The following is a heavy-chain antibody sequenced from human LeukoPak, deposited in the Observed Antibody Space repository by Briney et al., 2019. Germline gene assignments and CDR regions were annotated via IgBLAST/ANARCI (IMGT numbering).Heavy chain of an antibody. V-gene: IGHV3-48*03. D-gene: IGHD1-1*01. CDR1: GFTFRSYE. Sequence: PGGSLRLSCAASGFTFRSYEMNWVRQAPGKGLEWVSYISNSGSTIYHADSVKGRFTISRDNAKNSLYLQMSSLRTEDTALYYCAKDFQYTTGSYWGRFDYWGQGTLVTVSS. J-gene: IGHJ4*02. CDR2: ISNSGSTI. CDR3: AKDFQYTTGSYWGRFDY.